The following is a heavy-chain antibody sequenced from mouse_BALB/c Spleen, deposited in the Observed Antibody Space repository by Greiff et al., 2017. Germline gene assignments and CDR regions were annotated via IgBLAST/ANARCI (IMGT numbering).Heavy chain of an antibody. CDR2: ISDGGSYT. V-gene: IGHV5-4*02. CDR3: AREDDVDY. J-gene: IGHJ2*01. Sequence: DVHLVESGGGLVKPGGSLKLSCAASGFTFSDYYMYWVRQTPEKRLEWVATISDGGSYTYYPDSVKGRFTISRDNAKNNLYLQMSSLKSEDTAMYYCAREDDVDYWGQGTTLTVSS. CDR1: GFTFSDYY. D-gene: IGHD2-12*01.